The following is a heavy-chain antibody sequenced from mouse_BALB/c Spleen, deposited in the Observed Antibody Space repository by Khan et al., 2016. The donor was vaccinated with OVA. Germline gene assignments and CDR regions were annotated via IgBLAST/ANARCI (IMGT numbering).Heavy chain of an antibody. CDR2: INPKNGIT. CDR1: GYTFTEYT. CDR3: ARDAGRY. V-gene: IGHV1-18*01. J-gene: IGHJ4*01. D-gene: IGHD3-3*01. Sequence: VQLKQSGPELVKPGASVKISYKTSGYTFTEYTLHWVKQSHGKSLEWIGVINPKNGITSYNQKFKGKATLTVDKSSSTAYMEFRSLTSEDSAVYYCARDAGRYWGQGTSVTVSS.